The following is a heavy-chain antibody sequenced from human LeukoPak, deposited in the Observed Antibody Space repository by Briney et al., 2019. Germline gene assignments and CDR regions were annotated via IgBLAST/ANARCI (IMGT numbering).Heavy chain of an antibody. Sequence: VKVSCKASGYTFTSYDINWVRQATGQGLEWMGWMNPNSGNTGYAQKFQGRVTITRNTSISTAYMELSRLRSDDTAVYYCARVRYRLAETYIDYWGQGTLVTVSS. CDR2: MNPNSGNT. CDR3: ARVRYRLAETYIDY. J-gene: IGHJ4*02. CDR1: GYTFTSYD. D-gene: IGHD3-16*01. V-gene: IGHV1-8*03.